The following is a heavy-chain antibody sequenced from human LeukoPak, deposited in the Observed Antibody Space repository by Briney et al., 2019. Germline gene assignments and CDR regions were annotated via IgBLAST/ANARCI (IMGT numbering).Heavy chain of an antibody. Sequence: PGGSLRLSCAASGFTFDDYAMHWVRQAPGRGLEWVSRISWNSGSIGYADSVKGRFSISRDKAKNSLYMQIDSLRAEDTALYYCAKDKGYSSSWYSAFDIWGQGTMVSVSS. D-gene: IGHD6-13*01. CDR1: GFTFDDYA. CDR2: ISWNSGSI. V-gene: IGHV3-9*01. J-gene: IGHJ3*02. CDR3: AKDKGYSSSWYSAFDI.